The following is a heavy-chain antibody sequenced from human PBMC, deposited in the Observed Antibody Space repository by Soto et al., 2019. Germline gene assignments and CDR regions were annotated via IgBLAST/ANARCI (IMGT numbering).Heavy chain of an antibody. J-gene: IGHJ4*02. CDR3: ASPSYGSGSYY. CDR1: GYTFSNYL. V-gene: IGHV1-3*01. Sequence: QVQLVQSGAEVKKPGASVKVSCKASGYTFSNYLLHWVRQAPGQGLEWMGWINAGNGHTKYSQKFQGRVTFTRDTSATTAYIELSSLRSADTAVYYCASPSYGSGSYYWGQGTLVTVSS. CDR2: INAGNGHT. D-gene: IGHD3-10*01.